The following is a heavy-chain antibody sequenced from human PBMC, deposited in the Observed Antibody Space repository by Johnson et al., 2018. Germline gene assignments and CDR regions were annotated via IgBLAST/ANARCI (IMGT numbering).Heavy chain of an antibody. CDR2: INWNGGST. V-gene: IGHV3-20*04. J-gene: IGHJ3*02. CDR3: ASLDTAMVTCAFDI. Sequence: VQLVESGGGVIRXGGSXRLXCAASGFSFDDYGMSWVRQVPGKGLEWVSGINWNGGSTGYADSVKGRFTISRDNAKDSLYLQMNSLRAEDTALYFCASLDTAMVTCAFDIWGQGTMVTVSS. D-gene: IGHD5-18*01. CDR1: GFSFDDYG.